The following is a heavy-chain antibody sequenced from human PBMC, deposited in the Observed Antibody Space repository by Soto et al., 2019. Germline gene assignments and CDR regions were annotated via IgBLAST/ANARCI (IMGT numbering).Heavy chain of an antibody. V-gene: IGHV3-23*01. D-gene: IGHD3-9*01. Sequence: EVQLLESGGGLVQPGGSLRLSCAASGFTFSSYAMSWVRQAPGKGLEWVSAISGSGGSTYYADSVKGRFTISRDNSKNSLYLQMNSLRAEDTAVYYCAKDRDDILTGYPNDAFDIWGQGTMVTVSS. J-gene: IGHJ3*02. CDR3: AKDRDDILTGYPNDAFDI. CDR2: ISGSGGST. CDR1: GFTFSSYA.